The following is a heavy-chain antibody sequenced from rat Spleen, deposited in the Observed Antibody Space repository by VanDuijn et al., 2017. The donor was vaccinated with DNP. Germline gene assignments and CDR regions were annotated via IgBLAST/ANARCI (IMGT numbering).Heavy chain of an antibody. V-gene: IGHV5-23*01. D-gene: IGHD1-4*01. CDR1: EFTFSHCY. CDR3: ATHGNPDITTHWYFDL. CDR2: ISPSGGSH. J-gene: IGHJ1*01. Sequence: EVQLVESGGGLVQPGRSLKLSCAASEFTFSHCYMAWVCQAPKKGLEWVATISPSGGSHYYRDSMKGRFTISRDNAKSTLYLQMDSLRSEDTATYHCATHGNPDITTHWYFDLWGPGTMVTVSS.